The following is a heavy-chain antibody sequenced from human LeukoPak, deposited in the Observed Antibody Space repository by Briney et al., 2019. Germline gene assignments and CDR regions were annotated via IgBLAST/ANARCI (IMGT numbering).Heavy chain of an antibody. CDR1: GGSFSGYY. D-gene: IGHD2-15*01. Sequence: SETLSLTCAMYGGSFSGYYWSWIRQPPGKGLEWIGEINHSGSTNYNPSLKSRVTISVDTSKNQFSLKLSSVTAADTAVYYCARNEAGYCSGGSCYDYWGQGTLVTVSS. CDR2: INHSGST. V-gene: IGHV4-34*01. CDR3: ARNEAGYCSGGSCYDY. J-gene: IGHJ4*02.